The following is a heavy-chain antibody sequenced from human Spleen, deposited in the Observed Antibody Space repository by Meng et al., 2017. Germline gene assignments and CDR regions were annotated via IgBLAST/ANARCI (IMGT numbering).Heavy chain of an antibody. Sequence: ASVKVSCKASGYTFTDYYIHWLRQAPGQGLEWMGWINPNSGGTYYAQKFQGRVTMTRDTSISTAYMELSRLRSDDTAVYYCARGQQFYYYYGMDVWGQGTTVTVSS. J-gene: IGHJ6*02. D-gene: IGHD6-13*01. V-gene: IGHV1-2*02. CDR3: ARGQQFYYYYGMDV. CDR1: GYTFTDYY. CDR2: INPNSGGT.